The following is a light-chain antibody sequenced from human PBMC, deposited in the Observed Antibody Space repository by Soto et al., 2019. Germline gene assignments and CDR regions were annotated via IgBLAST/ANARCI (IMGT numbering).Light chain of an antibody. CDR2: DVS. Sequence: QSVLTQPASVSGSPGQSITISCTGTSSDVGGYNYVSWYQQHPGKAPKLMIYDVSNRPSGVSNRFSGSKSGNTASLTISGLQAEDEADYYCSSYTSSRTPYVFGTGTEATVL. CDR3: SSYTSSRTPYV. CDR1: SSDVGGYNY. V-gene: IGLV2-14*01. J-gene: IGLJ1*01.